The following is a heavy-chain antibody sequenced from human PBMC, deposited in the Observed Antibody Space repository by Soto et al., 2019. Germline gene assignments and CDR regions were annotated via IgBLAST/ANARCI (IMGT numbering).Heavy chain of an antibody. V-gene: IGHV3-23*01. CDR1: GFMFNKCA. D-gene: IGHD5-18*01. CDR2: ISDSGEST. J-gene: IGHJ6*04. CDR3: AKETGYSHGFLTEALDV. Sequence: PVGSLRLSCVGSGFMFNKCAMNWVRQAPGKGLEWVSIISDSGESTHYADSVKGRFAISRDNSKNTLFLEMNSLRAEDTAIYFCAKETGYSHGFLTEALDVWGTGTTVTVAS.